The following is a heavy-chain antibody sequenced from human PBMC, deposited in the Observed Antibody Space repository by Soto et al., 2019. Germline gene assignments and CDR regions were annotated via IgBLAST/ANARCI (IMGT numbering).Heavy chain of an antibody. Sequence: EVQLVESGGGLVQPDRPLRLSCEASGFNFENYAMHWVRQVPGKGLEWVSAISWNCGQLDYADSVRGRFTISRDNGKNSLYLEMNSLRPDDTALYFCAKDKSTGEYSYYRYMDVWGRGTTVIVSS. CDR2: ISWNCGQL. CDR1: GFNFENYA. J-gene: IGHJ6*03. D-gene: IGHD4-17*01. CDR3: AKDKSTGEYSYYRYMDV. V-gene: IGHV3-9*01.